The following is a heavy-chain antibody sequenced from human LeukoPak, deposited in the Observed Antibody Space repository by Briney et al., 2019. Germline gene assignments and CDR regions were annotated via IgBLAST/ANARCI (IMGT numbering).Heavy chain of an antibody. CDR2: IRYDGSNK. CDR3: AKGGGGRLIYYYYMDV. CDR1: GFTFSSYG. D-gene: IGHD3-16*01. Sequence: GGSLRLSCAASGFTFSSYGMHWVRQAPGKGLEWVAFIRYDGSNKYYADSVKGRFTISRDNAKNSLYLQMNSLRAEDMALYYCAKGGGGRLIYYYYMDVWGKGTTVTVSS. V-gene: IGHV3-30*02. J-gene: IGHJ6*03.